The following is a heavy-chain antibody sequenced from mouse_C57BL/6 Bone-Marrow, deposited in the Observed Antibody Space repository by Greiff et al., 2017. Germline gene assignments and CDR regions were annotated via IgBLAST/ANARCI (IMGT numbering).Heavy chain of an antibody. CDR1: GYAFTNYL. Sequence: QVQLQQSGAELVRPGTSVKVSCKASGYAFTNYLIEWVKQRPGQGLEWIGVINPGSGGTNYNEKFKGKATLTADKSSSTAYMQLSSLTSEDSAVYFCARWLLRGGTFFAVWGQGTLVTVSA. CDR2: INPGSGGT. D-gene: IGHD2-3*01. CDR3: ARWLLRGGTFFAV. V-gene: IGHV1-54*01. J-gene: IGHJ3*01.